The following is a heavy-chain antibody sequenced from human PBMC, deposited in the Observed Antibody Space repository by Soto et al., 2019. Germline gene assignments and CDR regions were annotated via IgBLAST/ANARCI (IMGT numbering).Heavy chain of an antibody. Sequence: QGQLVESGGGVVQPGRSLRLSCAASGFTFRSHAMHWVRQAPGKGLEWVAIISYDGSTIYYGESVKGRFTISRDNSKNTLYLQMSSLRPDDTAVYFCARHVASTVTTSDWFDPWGQGTLVTVSS. J-gene: IGHJ5*02. CDR1: GFTFRSHA. CDR3: ARHVASTVTTSDWFDP. V-gene: IGHV3-30-3*01. D-gene: IGHD4-4*01. CDR2: ISYDGSTI.